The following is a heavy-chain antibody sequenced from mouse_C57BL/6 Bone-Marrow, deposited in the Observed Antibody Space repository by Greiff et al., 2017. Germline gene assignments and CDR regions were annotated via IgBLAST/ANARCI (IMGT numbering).Heavy chain of an antibody. J-gene: IGHJ2*01. CDR2: IDPENGDT. D-gene: IGHD1-1*01. Sequence: DVKLQESGAELVRPGASVKLSCTASGFNIKDDYMHWVKQRPEQGLEWIGWIDPENGDTEYASKFQGKATITADTSSNTAYLQLSSLTSEDTAVYYCTTTDYFDYWGQGTTLTVSS. CDR1: GFNIKDDY. V-gene: IGHV14-4*01. CDR3: TTTDYFDY.